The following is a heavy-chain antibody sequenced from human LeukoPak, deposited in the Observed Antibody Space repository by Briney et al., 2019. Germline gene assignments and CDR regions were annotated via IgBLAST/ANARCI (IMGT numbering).Heavy chain of an antibody. CDR3: ARGRGYSRYYYYYYMDV. Sequence: SETLSLTCTVSGGSISSYYWSWIRQPAGKGLEWIGRIYTSGSTNYNPSLKSRVTMSVDTSKNQFSLKLSSVTAADTAVYYCARGRGYSRYYYYYYMDVWGKGTTVTVSS. CDR2: IYTSGST. J-gene: IGHJ6*03. D-gene: IGHD1-26*01. V-gene: IGHV4-4*07. CDR1: GGSISSYY.